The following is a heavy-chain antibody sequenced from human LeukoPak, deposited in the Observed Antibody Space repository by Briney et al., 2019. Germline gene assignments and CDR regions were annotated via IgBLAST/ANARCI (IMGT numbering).Heavy chain of an antibody. V-gene: IGHV4-59*01. CDR3: ASGIAVAGTPDGEYFQH. J-gene: IGHJ1*01. D-gene: IGHD6-19*01. Sequence: PSETLSLTCTVSGGSISSYYWSWIRQPPGKGLEWIGYIYYSGSTNYNPSLKSRVTISVDTSKNQFSLKLSSVTAADKAVYYCASGIAVAGTPDGEYFQHWGQGTLVTVSS. CDR2: IYYSGST. CDR1: GGSISSYY.